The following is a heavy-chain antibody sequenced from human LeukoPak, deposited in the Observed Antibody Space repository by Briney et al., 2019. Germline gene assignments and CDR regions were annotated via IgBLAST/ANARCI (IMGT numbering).Heavy chain of an antibody. CDR3: ASAEPRGIIWYPY. V-gene: IGHV4-38-2*02. J-gene: IGHJ4*02. CDR2: IYVTGST. Sequence: SETLSLTCTVSGYSITTGYYWGWIRQPPGKGLEWIGSIYVTGSTFYNPSLKSRVTISVDKSKNQFSLKLSSVTAADTAVYYCASAEPRGIIWYPYWGQGTLVTVSS. D-gene: IGHD6-13*01. CDR1: GYSITTGYY.